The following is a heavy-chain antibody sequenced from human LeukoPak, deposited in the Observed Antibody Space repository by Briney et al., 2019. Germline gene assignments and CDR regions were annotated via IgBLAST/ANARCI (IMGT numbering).Heavy chain of an antibody. D-gene: IGHD2-8*01. Sequence: GSLRLSCGASGFTFSHYWMTWFRQAPGKGLEWVANLNQDGSVQAYGDSVRGRFTISRDNAKNSVYIQMSSLRVEDTAMYYCARDHNVADVWGQGTMVTVSS. CDR1: GFTFSHYW. CDR2: LNQDGSVQ. CDR3: ARDHNVADV. V-gene: IGHV3-7*01. J-gene: IGHJ3*01.